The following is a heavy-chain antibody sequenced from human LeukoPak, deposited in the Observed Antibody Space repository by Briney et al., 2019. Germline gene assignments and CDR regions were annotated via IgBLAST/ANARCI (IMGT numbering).Heavy chain of an antibody. J-gene: IGHJ6*02. D-gene: IGHD6-13*01. CDR3: ARGPPGSSWYRYHNYYYYGMDV. V-gene: IGHV1-18*01. CDR2: ISAYNGNT. CDR1: GYTFTSYG. Sequence: ASVKVSCKASGYTFTSYGISWVRQAPGQGLEWMGWISAYNGNTNYAQKLQGRVTMTTDTSTSTAYMELRSLRSDDTAVYYCARGPPGSSWYRYHNYYYYGMDVWGQGTTVTVSS.